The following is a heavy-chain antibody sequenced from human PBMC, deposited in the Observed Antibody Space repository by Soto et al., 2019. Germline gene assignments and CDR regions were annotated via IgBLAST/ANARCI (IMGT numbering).Heavy chain of an antibody. J-gene: IGHJ6*02. CDR3: ARDHYGIGFLEWLLSQSTYSYGMDV. V-gene: IGHV1-18*01. Sequence: ASVKVSCKASGYTFTSYGISWVRQAPGQGLEWMGWISAYNGNTNYAQKLQGRVTMTTDTSTSTAYMELRSLRSDDTAVYYCARDHYGIGFLEWLLSQSTYSYGMDVWGQGTTVTVSS. CDR1: GYTFTSYG. D-gene: IGHD3-3*01. CDR2: ISAYNGNT.